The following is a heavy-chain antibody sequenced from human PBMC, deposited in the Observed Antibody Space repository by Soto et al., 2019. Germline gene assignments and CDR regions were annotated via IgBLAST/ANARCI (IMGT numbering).Heavy chain of an antibody. CDR3: ARSDYCSSTSCYPPTYYFDY. CDR1: GGSISSYY. D-gene: IGHD2-2*01. V-gene: IGHV4-59*08. CDR2: IYYSGST. J-gene: IGHJ4*02. Sequence: SETLSLTCTVSGGSISSYYWSWIRQPPGKGLEWIGYIYYSGSTNYNPSLKSRVTISVDTSKNQFSLKLSSVTAADTAVYYCARSDYCSSTSCYPPTYYFDYWGQGTLVTVSS.